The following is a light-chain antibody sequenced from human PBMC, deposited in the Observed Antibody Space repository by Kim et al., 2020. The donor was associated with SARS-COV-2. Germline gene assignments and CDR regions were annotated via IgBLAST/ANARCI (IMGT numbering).Light chain of an antibody. V-gene: IGKV3-15*01. J-gene: IGKJ5*01. CDR1: QSVSSN. CDR3: QQGIT. Sequence: ATLSVSPGERATLSCRASQSVSSNLAWYQQKPGQSPRLLIYGASTRATGIPARFSGSGSGTEFTLTISSLQSEDFAVYYCQQGITFGQGTRLEIK. CDR2: GAS.